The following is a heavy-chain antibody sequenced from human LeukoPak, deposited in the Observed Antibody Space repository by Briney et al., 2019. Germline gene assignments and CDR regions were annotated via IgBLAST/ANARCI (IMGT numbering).Heavy chain of an antibody. CDR3: ARGSVAVAGYYYYGMDV. V-gene: IGHV6-1*01. J-gene: IGHJ6*02. D-gene: IGHD6-19*01. CDR2: TYYRSKWYN. Sequence: SQTLSLTCAISGDSVSSNSAAWNWIRQSPSRGLEWLGRTYYRSKWYNDYAVSVKSRITINPDTSKNQFSLQLNSVTPEDTAVYYCARGSVAVAGYYYYGMDVWGQGTTVTVSS. CDR1: GDSVSSNSAA.